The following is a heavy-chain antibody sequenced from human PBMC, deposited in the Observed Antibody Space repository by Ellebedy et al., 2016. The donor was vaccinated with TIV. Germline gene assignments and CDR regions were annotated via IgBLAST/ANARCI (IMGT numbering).Heavy chain of an antibody. Sequence: GESLKISCAASGFTVTSHHMSWVRQAPGKGLEWVANIKEDGSEKYYVDSVKGRFTISRDNAKNSLYLQMNSLRAEDTAVYYCAGRAYNWNDGSLFDYWGQGTLVTVSS. CDR3: AGRAYNWNDGSLFDY. CDR2: IKEDGSEK. CDR1: GFTVTSHH. V-gene: IGHV3-7*03. D-gene: IGHD1-1*01. J-gene: IGHJ4*02.